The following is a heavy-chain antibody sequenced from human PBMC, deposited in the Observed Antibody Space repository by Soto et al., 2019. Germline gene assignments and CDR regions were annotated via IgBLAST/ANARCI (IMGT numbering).Heavy chain of an antibody. J-gene: IGHJ4*02. V-gene: IGHV3-48*02. Sequence: EVQLVESGGGLVQPGGSLRLSCAASGFTFSSYSMNWVRQAPGKGLEWVSYISSSSSTIYYADSVKGRFTISRDNAKNSLYLQMNSLRDEDTAVYYCARDGGAKSMGVSYFDYWGQGTLVTVSS. CDR1: GFTFSSYS. D-gene: IGHD2-15*01. CDR2: ISSSSSTI. CDR3: ARDGGAKSMGVSYFDY.